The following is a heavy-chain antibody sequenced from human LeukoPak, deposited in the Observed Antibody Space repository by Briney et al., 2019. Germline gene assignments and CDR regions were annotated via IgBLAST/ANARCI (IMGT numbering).Heavy chain of an antibody. CDR3: ASPSPGFDP. J-gene: IGHJ5*02. CDR1: GGSFSGYY. V-gene: IGHV4-34*01. CDR2: INHSGRT. Sequence: SETLSLTCAVYGGSFSGYYWNWIRQPPGKGLEWIGEINHSGRTNYNPSLKSRVTISVDTSKNQFSLKLSSVTAADTAVYYCASPSPGFDPWGQGTLVTVSS.